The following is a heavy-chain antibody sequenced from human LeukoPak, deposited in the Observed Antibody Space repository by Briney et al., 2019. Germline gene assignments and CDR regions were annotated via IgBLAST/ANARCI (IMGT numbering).Heavy chain of an antibody. CDR2: INPNSGDT. D-gene: IGHD4-11*01. J-gene: IGHJ5*02. V-gene: IGHV1-2*02. CDR1: GYTFTGYY. CDR3: ARTFYSNYDWFDP. Sequence: ASVKVSCKASGYTFTGYYIHWVRQAPGQGLEWMGLINPNSGDTKYAQKFQGRVTMTRDTSISTAYMELSRLTSDDTAVYYCARTFYSNYDWFDPWGQGTLVTVPS.